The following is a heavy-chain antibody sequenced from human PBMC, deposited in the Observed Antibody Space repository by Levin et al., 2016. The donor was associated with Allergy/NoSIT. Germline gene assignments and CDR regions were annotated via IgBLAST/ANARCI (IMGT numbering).Heavy chain of an antibody. CDR2: TSLNGRDK. CDR1: GFTFSDYA. Sequence: GESLKISCAASGFTFSDYAMYWVRQAPGKGLEWVAVTSLNGRDKYYADSVKGRFTISRDTSKNTLYLQMDSLKAEDTGVYYCAKGGKARWGTIGMYDAFDIWGQGTTVSVSS. D-gene: IGHD1-7*01. CDR3: AKGGKARWGTIGMYDAFDI. V-gene: IGHV3-30*18. J-gene: IGHJ3*02.